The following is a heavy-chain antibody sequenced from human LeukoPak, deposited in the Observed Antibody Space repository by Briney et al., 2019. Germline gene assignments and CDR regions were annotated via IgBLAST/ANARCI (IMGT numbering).Heavy chain of an antibody. D-gene: IGHD3-22*01. Sequence: PGGSLRLSFAASGFTFSSYGMHWVRQAPGKGLEWVAVIWYDGSNKYYADSVKGRFTISRDNSKNTLYLQMNSLRAEDTAVYYCAKDGGVVVIRDELDYWGQGTLVTVSS. V-gene: IGHV3-33*06. CDR3: AKDGGVVVIRDELDY. CDR1: GFTFSSYG. J-gene: IGHJ4*02. CDR2: IWYDGSNK.